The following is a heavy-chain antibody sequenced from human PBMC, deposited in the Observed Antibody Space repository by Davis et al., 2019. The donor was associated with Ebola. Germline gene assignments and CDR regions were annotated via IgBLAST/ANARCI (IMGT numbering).Heavy chain of an antibody. Sequence: SETLSLTCSVSGGSISSSTYYWGWIRQPPGKGLEWIGTMYYTGSAYYNPSLKSRVTISLDRSKNQFSLKLSSVTAADTAVYYCARRHCSGGSCPLDYWGQGTLVTVSS. CDR1: GGSISSSTYY. D-gene: IGHD2-15*01. V-gene: IGHV4-39*07. CDR3: ARRHCSGGSCPLDY. J-gene: IGHJ4*02. CDR2: MYYTGSA.